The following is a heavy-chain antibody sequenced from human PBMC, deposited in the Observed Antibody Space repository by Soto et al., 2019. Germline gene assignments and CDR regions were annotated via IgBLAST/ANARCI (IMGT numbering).Heavy chain of an antibody. CDR2: IIPIFGTA. V-gene: IGHV1-69*12. D-gene: IGHD1-26*01. CDR1: GGTFSSYA. Sequence: QVQLVQSGAEVKKPGSAVKVSCKASGGTFSSYAISWVRQAPGQGLEWMGGIIPIFGTANYAQKFQGRVTITADESTSTAYMELSSLRSEDTAVYYCRLVGATVDAFDIWGQGTMVTVSS. CDR3: RLVGATVDAFDI. J-gene: IGHJ3*02.